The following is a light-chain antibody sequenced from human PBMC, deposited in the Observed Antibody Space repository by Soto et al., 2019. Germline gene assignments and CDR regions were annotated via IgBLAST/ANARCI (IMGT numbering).Light chain of an antibody. CDR3: CSSSGRYTYV. CDR1: SSDVGLNDY. J-gene: IGLJ1*01. CDR2: DVT. Sequence: QSALTQPRSVSGSPGQSVTSSCTGTSSDVGLNDYVSWYHQHPGKAPKLLIYDVTKRPSGVPDRFSGSKSGNTASLTISGLRAEDEGDYYCCSSSGRYTYVFGTGTKVTVL. V-gene: IGLV2-11*01.